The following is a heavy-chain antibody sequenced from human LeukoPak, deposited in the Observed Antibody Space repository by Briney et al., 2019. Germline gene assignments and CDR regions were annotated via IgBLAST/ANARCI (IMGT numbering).Heavy chain of an antibody. CDR1: KFNFNSYG. CDR2: IKSKTDGETT. Sequence: GGSLRLSCTTSKFNFNSYGMTWVRQAPGKGLEWVGRIKSKTDGETTDYAAPVKGRFTISRDDPKNTLYLQMNSLKPEDTAVYYCTTALRWEGGPNYWGQGTLVTVSS. V-gene: IGHV3-15*01. J-gene: IGHJ4*02. D-gene: IGHD1-26*01. CDR3: TTALRWEGGPNY.